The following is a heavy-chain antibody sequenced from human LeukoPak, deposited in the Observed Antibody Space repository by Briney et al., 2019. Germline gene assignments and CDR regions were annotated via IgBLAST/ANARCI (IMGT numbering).Heavy chain of an antibody. CDR1: GYTFTGYY. V-gene: IGHV1-2*02. Sequence: ASVKVSCKASGYTFTGYYMHWVRQAPGQGLEWVGWINPNSGGMNYAQKFQGRVTMTSDTSISTDYMELSRLRSDDTAVYYCARDPMVRSAGPWGQGTLVTVSS. CDR3: ARDPMVRSAGP. D-gene: IGHD3-10*01. J-gene: IGHJ5*02. CDR2: INPNSGGM.